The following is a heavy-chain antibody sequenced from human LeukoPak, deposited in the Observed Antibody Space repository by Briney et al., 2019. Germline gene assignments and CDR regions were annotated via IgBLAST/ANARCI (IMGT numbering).Heavy chain of an antibody. CDR2: CDSDGSGT. Sequence: GGSLRLSCAASGFTFSIYWMYWVRHAPGKGLMWVSRCDSDGSGTTYVDSVKGRFTVSRDNAKSTLYLQMSSLRAEDTAVYYRATSSVWGGAFNIWGQGTMVTVSS. J-gene: IGHJ3*02. V-gene: IGHV3-74*01. CDR1: GFTFSIYW. CDR3: ATSSVWGGAFNI. D-gene: IGHD3-16*01.